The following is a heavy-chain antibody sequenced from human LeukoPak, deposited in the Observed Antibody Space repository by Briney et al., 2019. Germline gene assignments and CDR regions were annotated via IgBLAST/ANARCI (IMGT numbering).Heavy chain of an antibody. CDR3: ARVVPGGRGYYYYYMDV. CDR1: GGSISSYY. J-gene: IGHJ6*03. CDR2: ISYTGST. Sequence: SETLSLTCTVSGGSISSYYWSWIRQPPGKGLEWIGCISYTGSTNYNPSLKSRVTISVDTSKNQFSLKLSSVTAADTAVYYCARVVPGGRGYYYYYMDVWGKGTTVTVSS. V-gene: IGHV4-59*08. D-gene: IGHD4-23*01.